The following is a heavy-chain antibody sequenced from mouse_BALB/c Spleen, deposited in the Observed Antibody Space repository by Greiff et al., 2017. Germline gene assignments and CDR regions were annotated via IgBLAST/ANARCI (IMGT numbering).Heavy chain of an antibody. CDR3: ARHRDYGSSDWYFDV. CDR2: ISSGGST. J-gene: IGHJ1*01. D-gene: IGHD1-1*01. V-gene: IGHV5-6-5*01. Sequence: EVQVVESGGGLVKPGGSLKLSCAASGFTFSSYAMSWVRQTPEKRLEWVASISSGGSTYYPDSVKGRFTISRDNARNILYLQMSSLRSEDTAMYYCARHRDYGSSDWYFDVWGAGTTVTVSS. CDR1: GFTFSSYA.